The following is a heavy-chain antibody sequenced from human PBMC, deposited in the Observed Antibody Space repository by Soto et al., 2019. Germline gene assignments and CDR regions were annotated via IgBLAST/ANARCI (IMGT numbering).Heavy chain of an antibody. CDR2: IIPIFGTA. Sequence: SVKVSCKASGGTFSSYAISWVRQAPGQGLEWMGGIIPIFGTANYARKFQGRVTITADESTRTAYMELSSLRSEDTAVYYCARGVVAVPAAMSIYYYGMDVWGQGTTVTVSS. CDR3: ARGVVAVPAAMSIYYYGMDV. CDR1: GGTFSSYA. V-gene: IGHV1-69*13. J-gene: IGHJ6*02. D-gene: IGHD2-2*01.